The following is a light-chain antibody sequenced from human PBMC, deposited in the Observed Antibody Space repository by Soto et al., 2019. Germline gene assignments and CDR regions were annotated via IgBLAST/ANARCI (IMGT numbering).Light chain of an antibody. CDR1: QDITNH. Sequence: DIQMTQSPSSLSASVGDTVTITCQASQDITNHLNWYQQKPGKAPNLLIYDASHLETGVPSRFGGSGSGTYFTLTISSLQPEDIATYYCQKYDDVPQFGPGTKVDF. V-gene: IGKV1-33*01. CDR3: QKYDDVPQ. CDR2: DAS. J-gene: IGKJ3*01.